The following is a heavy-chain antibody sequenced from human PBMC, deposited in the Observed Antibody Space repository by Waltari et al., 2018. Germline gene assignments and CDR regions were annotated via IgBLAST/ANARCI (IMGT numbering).Heavy chain of an antibody. CDR2: INHSGST. V-gene: IGHV4-34*01. D-gene: IGHD2-2*03. J-gene: IGHJ6*03. Sequence: QVQLQQWGAGLLKPSETLSLTCAVYGGSFSGYYWSWIRQPPGKGLEWIGEINHSGSTNDNPSLKSRVTISVDTAKNQFSLKLSSVTAADTAVYYCARATGWIYYYYYMDVWGKGTTVTISS. CDR1: GGSFSGYY. CDR3: ARATGWIYYYYYMDV.